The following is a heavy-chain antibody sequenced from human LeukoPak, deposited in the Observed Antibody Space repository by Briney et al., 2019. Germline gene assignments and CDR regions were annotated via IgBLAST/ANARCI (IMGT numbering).Heavy chain of an antibody. CDR3: ARGGSTAGGFLVY. V-gene: IGHV1-2*02. CDR1: GYTFTGYY. Sequence: ASLKVSCMASGYTFTGYYMHWVRQAPGQGLEWMGWINPINGATNHAQRFQGRVTMTRDTSSSTAYMELTGLTSDDTAVYSCARGGSTAGGFLVYWGQGTLVTVSS. J-gene: IGHJ4*02. D-gene: IGHD3-3*01. CDR2: INPINGAT.